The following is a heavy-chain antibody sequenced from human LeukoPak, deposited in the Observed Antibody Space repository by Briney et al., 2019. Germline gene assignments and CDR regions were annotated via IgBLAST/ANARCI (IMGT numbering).Heavy chain of an antibody. J-gene: IGHJ6*02. CDR1: GGSISSYY. Sequence: SETLSLTCTVSGGSISSYYWSWIRQPPGKGLEWIGYIYYSGSTNYNPSLKSRVTISVDTSKNQFSLKLSSVTAADTAVYYCAGVDGSSSNYGMDVWHQGTTVTVSS. V-gene: IGHV4-59*01. D-gene: IGHD6-6*01. CDR3: AGVDGSSSNYGMDV. CDR2: IYYSGST.